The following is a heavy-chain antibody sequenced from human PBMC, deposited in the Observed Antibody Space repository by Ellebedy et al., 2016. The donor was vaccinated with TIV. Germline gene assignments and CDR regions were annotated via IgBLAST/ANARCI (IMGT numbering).Heavy chain of an antibody. V-gene: IGHV3-23*01. CDR1: GFNFGSHA. CDR2: ISSSAYST. CDR3: AKDLRYSSGWGGAFDI. J-gene: IGHJ3*02. D-gene: IGHD6-19*01. Sequence: GESLKISCAASGFNFGSHAMNWVRQAPGKGLEWVSSISSSAYSTHYTDSVKGRFTISRDNSKNTLYLQMNSLRGEDTAIYFCAKDLRYSSGWGGAFDIWGQGTLVTVAS.